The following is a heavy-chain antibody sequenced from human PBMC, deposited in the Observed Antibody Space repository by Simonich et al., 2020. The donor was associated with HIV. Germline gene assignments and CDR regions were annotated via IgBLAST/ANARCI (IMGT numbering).Heavy chain of an antibody. V-gene: IGHV1-18*01. J-gene: IGHJ3*02. CDR3: ARGVTPYDAFDI. CDR1: GYTFTSYG. D-gene: IGHD2-15*01. Sequence: QVQLVQSVAEVKKPGASVKVSCKASGYTFTSYGINWVRQAPGQGIEWMGWNSAYTVNTHYTRKIQGRVTITTETSTSTAYMELRILRSDDTAVYYCARGVTPYDAFDIWGQGTMVTVSS. CDR2: NSAYTVNT.